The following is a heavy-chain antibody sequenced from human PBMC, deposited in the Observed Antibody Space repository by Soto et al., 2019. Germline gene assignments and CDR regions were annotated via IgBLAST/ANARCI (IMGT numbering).Heavy chain of an antibody. CDR2: ISYDGSNK. D-gene: IGHD6-13*01. CDR3: ARDHRGVAAAKGKAFDY. V-gene: IGHV3-30-3*01. J-gene: IGHJ4*02. Sequence: QVQLVESGGGVVQPGRSLRLSCAASGFTFSSYAMHWVRQAPGKGLEWVAVISYDGSNKYYADSVKGRFTISRDNSKNTLYLQMNSRRAEDTAVYYCARDHRGVAAAKGKAFDYWGQGTLVTVSS. CDR1: GFTFSSYA.